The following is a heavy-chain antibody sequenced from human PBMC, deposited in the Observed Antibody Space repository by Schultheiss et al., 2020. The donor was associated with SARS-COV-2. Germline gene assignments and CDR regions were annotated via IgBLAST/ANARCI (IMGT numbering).Heavy chain of an antibody. CDR3: ARGGGSDWYGVAFDI. Sequence: GGSLRLSCAASGFTFSSYWMYWVRQAPGKGLVWVSRISSDGSSTSYADSVKGRLTISRDNAKNTLYLQMNSLRAEDTAVYYCARGGGSDWYGVAFDIWGQGTVVTVSS. V-gene: IGHV3-74*01. CDR1: GFTFSSYW. D-gene: IGHD6-19*01. CDR2: ISSDGSST. J-gene: IGHJ3*02.